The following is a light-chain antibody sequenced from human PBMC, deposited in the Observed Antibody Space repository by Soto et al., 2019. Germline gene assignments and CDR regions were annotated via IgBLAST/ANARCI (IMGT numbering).Light chain of an antibody. J-gene: IGLJ1*01. CDR2: EVS. CDR3: SSYAGSNNYV. Sequence: QSVLTQPPSASWSPGQSVTISCTGTSGDVGGYNYVSWYQQHPGKAPKLMIFEVSERPSGVPERFSASKSGNTASLTVSGLQAEDEADYYCSSYAGSNNYVFGTGTKVTVL. CDR1: SGDVGGYNY. V-gene: IGLV2-8*01.